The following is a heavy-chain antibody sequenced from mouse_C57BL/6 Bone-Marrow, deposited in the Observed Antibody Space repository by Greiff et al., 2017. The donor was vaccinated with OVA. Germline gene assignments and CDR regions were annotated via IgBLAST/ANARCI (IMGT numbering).Heavy chain of an antibody. J-gene: IGHJ3*01. CDR1: GFTFSSYA. V-gene: IGHV5-9-1*02. D-gene: IGHD1-1*01. CDR3: TMYGSISWFAY. CDR2: ISSGGDYI. Sequence: EVMLVESGEGLVKPGGSLKLSCAASGFTFSSYAMSWVRQTPEKRLEWVAYISSGGDYIYYADTVKGRFTISRDNARNTLYLQMSSLKSEDTAMYYCTMYGSISWFAYWGQGTLVTVSA.